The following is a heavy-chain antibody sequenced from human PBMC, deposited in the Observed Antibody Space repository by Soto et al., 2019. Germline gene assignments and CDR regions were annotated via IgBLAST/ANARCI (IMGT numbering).Heavy chain of an antibody. Sequence: SVKVSCKASGGTFSSYTISWVRQAPGQGLERMGRIIPILGIANYAQKFQGRVTITADKSTSTAYMELSSLRSEDTAVYYCAIASGYCSSTSCGYYFDYWGQGTLVTVSS. CDR1: GGTFSSYT. V-gene: IGHV1-69*02. CDR2: IIPILGIA. CDR3: AIASGYCSSTSCGYYFDY. D-gene: IGHD2-2*01. J-gene: IGHJ4*02.